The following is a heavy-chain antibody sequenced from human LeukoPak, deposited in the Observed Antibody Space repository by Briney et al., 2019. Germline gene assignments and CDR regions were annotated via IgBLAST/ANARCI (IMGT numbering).Heavy chain of an antibody. D-gene: IGHD2-21*02. CDR1: GYTFTGYY. Sequence: ASVKVSCKASGYTFTGYYMHWVRQAPGQGLEWMGWINPNSGGTNYAQKFQGRVTMTRDTSISTAYTELSRLRSDDTAVYYCARDAVVVTAIRGYYYYYYGMDVWGQGTTVTVSS. CDR3: ARDAVVVTAIRGYYYYYYGMDV. J-gene: IGHJ6*02. V-gene: IGHV1-2*02. CDR2: INPNSGGT.